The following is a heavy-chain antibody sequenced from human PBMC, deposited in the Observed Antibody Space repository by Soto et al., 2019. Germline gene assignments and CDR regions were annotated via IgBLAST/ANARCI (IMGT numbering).Heavy chain of an antibody. CDR1: GFTFSAYA. CDR3: ARDPTAPVGASPQVNDFDH. D-gene: IGHD1-26*01. J-gene: IGHJ4*02. V-gene: IGHV3-30-3*01. CDR2: ISFDGINK. Sequence: PGGSLRLSCAASGFTFSAYAMHWVRQAPGKGLEWVAVISFDGINKYYADSVKGRFTISRDSSKNTVYLQMNSLRAEDTAVYYCARDPTAPVGASPQVNDFDHWGQGTLVTVSS.